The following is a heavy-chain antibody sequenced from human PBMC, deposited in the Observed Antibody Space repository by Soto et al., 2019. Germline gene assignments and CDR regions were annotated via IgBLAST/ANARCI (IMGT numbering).Heavy chain of an antibody. CDR1: GGSISSYY. V-gene: IGHV4-59*01. D-gene: IGHD3-10*01. Sequence: SETLSLTCTVSGGSISSYYWSWIRQPPGKGLEWIGYIYYSGSTNYNPSLKSRVTISVDTSKNQFSLKLSSVTAADTAVYYCAMGSGSYLRWFDPWGQGTLVTVSS. J-gene: IGHJ5*02. CDR2: IYYSGST. CDR3: AMGSGSYLRWFDP.